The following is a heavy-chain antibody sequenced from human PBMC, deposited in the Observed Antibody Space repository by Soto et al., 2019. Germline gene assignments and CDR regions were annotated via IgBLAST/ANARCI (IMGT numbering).Heavy chain of an antibody. Sequence: PGGSLRLSCAASGFTFSSYAMSWVRQAPRKGLEWVSAISGSGGSTYYADSVKGRFTISRDNSKNTLYLQMNSLRAEDTAVYYCAKVNSVYCSSTSCPGAFDYWGQGTLVTVSS. CDR3: AKVNSVYCSSTSCPGAFDY. V-gene: IGHV3-23*01. CDR2: ISGSGGST. D-gene: IGHD2-2*01. J-gene: IGHJ4*02. CDR1: GFTFSSYA.